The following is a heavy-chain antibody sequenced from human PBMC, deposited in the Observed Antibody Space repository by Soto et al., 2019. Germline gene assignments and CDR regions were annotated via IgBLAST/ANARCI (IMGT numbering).Heavy chain of an antibody. J-gene: IGHJ4*02. CDR3: ASDRSGYGYFDL. D-gene: IGHD3-22*01. Sequence: PSETLSLTCTVSGGSISSGAYYWSWFRQHPGKGLEWIGYIYYSGSTYYNPSLERRVSISVDTSKSQFSLRLSSVTSADTAVYYCASDRSGYGYFDLWGQGTLVTVSS. CDR1: GGSISSGAYY. CDR2: IYYSGST. V-gene: IGHV4-31*03.